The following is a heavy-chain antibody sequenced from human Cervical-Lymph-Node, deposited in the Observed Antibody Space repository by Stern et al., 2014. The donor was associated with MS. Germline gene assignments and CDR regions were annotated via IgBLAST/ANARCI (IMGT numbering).Heavy chain of an antibody. CDR2: IWYDGSNK. D-gene: IGHD5-24*01. CDR3: ARDLGRRDGYKTLDY. J-gene: IGHJ4*02. CDR1: GFTFSSYG. Sequence: VQLVESGGGVVQPGRSLRLSCAASGFTFSSYGMHWVRQAPGKGLEWVAVIWYDGSNKYYADSVKGRFTISRDNSKNTLYLQMNSLRAEDTAVYYCARDLGRRDGYKTLDYWGQGTLVTVSS. V-gene: IGHV3-33*01.